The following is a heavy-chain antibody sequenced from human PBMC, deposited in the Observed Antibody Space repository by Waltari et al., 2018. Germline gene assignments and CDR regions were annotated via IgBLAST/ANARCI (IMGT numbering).Heavy chain of an antibody. D-gene: IGHD3-16*02. CDR3: ASSYYDYIWGSYHHPPTRSPLEN. CDR1: GGTFSSYA. J-gene: IGHJ4*02. Sequence: QVQLVQSGAEVKKPGSSVKVSCKASGGTFSSYAISWVRQAPGQGLEWMGGIIPIFGTANYAQKFQGRVTITADESTSTAYMELSSLRSEDTAVYYCASSYYDYIWGSYHHPPTRSPLENWGQGTLVTVSS. V-gene: IGHV1-69*13. CDR2: IIPIFGTA.